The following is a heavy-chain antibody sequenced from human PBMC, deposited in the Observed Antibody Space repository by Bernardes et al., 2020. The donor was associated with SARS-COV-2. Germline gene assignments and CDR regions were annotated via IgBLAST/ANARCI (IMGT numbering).Heavy chain of an antibody. CDR3: AKGVYGGKAVSLFDY. V-gene: IGHV3-43*01. CDR2: ISWDGSTT. J-gene: IGHJ4*02. Sequence: GGSLRLSCAASGFIFTDHYLHWVRQAPGKGLEWVSLISWDGSTTHYADSVKGRFTVSRDNTNEVLFLQMSSLTTEDSALYFCAKGVYGGKAVSLFDYWGRGTLVTVSS. D-gene: IGHD2-15*01. CDR1: GFIFTDHY.